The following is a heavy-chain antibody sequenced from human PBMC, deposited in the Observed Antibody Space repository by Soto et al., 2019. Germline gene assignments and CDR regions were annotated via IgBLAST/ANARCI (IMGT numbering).Heavy chain of an antibody. Sequence: QVQLVQSGAEVKEPGASVKLSCKASGYSFTNYGISWLRQAPGQGLEWMGWISPYNGDTTFAQKVQGRVTLTTDTSTSTAYMQLWSLTSADTAMYYCARDSLGTETTSWLDPWGQGTLVTVSS. CDR3: ARDSLGTETTSWLDP. J-gene: IGHJ5*02. CDR2: ISPYNGDT. V-gene: IGHV1-18*04. CDR1: GYSFTNYG. D-gene: IGHD4-4*01.